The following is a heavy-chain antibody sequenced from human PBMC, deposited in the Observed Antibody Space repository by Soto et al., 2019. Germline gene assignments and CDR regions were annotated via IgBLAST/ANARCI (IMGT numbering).Heavy chain of an antibody. D-gene: IGHD6-19*01. CDR3: ARDRYSSGWLDAFDI. V-gene: IGHV3-53*04. CDR2: IFTGGST. CDR1: GFTFSSYA. J-gene: IGHJ3*02. Sequence: PGGSLRLSCAASGFTFSSYAMHWVRQAPGKGLEWVSVIFTGGSTYYADSVKGRFTISRHSSKNTVYLQMNSLRAEDTAVYYCARDRYSSGWLDAFDIWSQGTMVTVSS.